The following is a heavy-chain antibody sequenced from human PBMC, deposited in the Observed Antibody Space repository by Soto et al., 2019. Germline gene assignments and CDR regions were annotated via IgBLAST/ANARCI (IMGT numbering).Heavy chain of an antibody. Sequence: PGGSLRLSCAASGFTFSSYWMHWVRQAPGKGLVWVSRINSDGSSTSYADSVKGRFTISRDNAKNTLYLQMNSLRAEDTAVYYWARVGVRGVIMSENYYYYMDVWGKGTTVTVSS. V-gene: IGHV3-74*01. CDR3: ARVGVRGVIMSENYYYYMDV. D-gene: IGHD3-10*01. CDR2: INSDGSST. CDR1: GFTFSSYW. J-gene: IGHJ6*03.